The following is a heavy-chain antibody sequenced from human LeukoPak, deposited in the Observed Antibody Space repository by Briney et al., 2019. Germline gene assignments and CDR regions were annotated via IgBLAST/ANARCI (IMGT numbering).Heavy chain of an antibody. D-gene: IGHD3-3*01. CDR1: GGSISSSSYY. V-gene: IGHV4-39*01. Sequence: SETLSLTCAVSGGSISSSSYYWGWIRQPPGKGLEWIGSIYYSGSTYYNPSLKSRVTISVDTSKNQFSLKLSSVTAADTAVYYCARPSYYDFWSGWFDYWGQGTLVTVSS. J-gene: IGHJ4*02. CDR2: IYYSGST. CDR3: ARPSYYDFWSGWFDY.